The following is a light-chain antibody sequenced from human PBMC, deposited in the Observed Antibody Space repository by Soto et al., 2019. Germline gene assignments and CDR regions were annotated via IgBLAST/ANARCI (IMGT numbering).Light chain of an antibody. Sequence: VVVTQSRATLSLSPGERATLSCRASQSVSSNLAWYQQKPGQAPRLLIYDASNRATGIPARFSGSGSGTGFTLTISSLEPEDFAVYYCQQRSNWPPTFGQGTKVDIK. CDR2: DAS. V-gene: IGKV3-11*01. CDR3: QQRSNWPPT. J-gene: IGKJ1*01. CDR1: QSVSSN.